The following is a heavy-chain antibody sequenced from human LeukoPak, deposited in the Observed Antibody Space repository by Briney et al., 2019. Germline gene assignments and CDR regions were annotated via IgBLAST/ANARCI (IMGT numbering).Heavy chain of an antibody. CDR2: ISWNSGSI. CDR3: AKDMYALVRRAFDI. Sequence: GGSLRLSCAASGFTFDDYAMHWVRQAPGKGLEWVPGISWNSGSIGYADSVKGRFTISRDNAKNSLYLQMNSLRAEDTALYYCAKDMYALVRRAFDIWGQGTMVTVSS. V-gene: IGHV3-9*01. CDR1: GFTFDDYA. D-gene: IGHD2-8*01. J-gene: IGHJ3*02.